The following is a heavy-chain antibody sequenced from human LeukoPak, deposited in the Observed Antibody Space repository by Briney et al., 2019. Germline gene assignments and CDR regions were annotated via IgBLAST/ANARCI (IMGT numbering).Heavy chain of an antibody. CDR1: GFTVSSYA. D-gene: IGHD3-10*01. Sequence: GGSLRLSCAASGFTVSSYAMSWVRQAPGKGLEWVSAISGSGGSTYYADSVKGRFTISRDNSKNTLYLQMNSLRAEDTAVYYLARSLFGESYYYYYMDVWGKGTTVTVSS. CDR3: ARSLFGESYYYYYMDV. V-gene: IGHV3-23*01. CDR2: ISGSGGST. J-gene: IGHJ6*03.